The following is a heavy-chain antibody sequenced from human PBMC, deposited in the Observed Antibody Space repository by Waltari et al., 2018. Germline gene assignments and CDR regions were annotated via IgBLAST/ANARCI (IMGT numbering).Heavy chain of an antibody. J-gene: IGHJ3*02. Sequence: QVQLQESGPGLVKPSETLSLTCTVSGGSISSYYWSWIRQPPGKGLEWIGYIYYSGSTNYNPSLKSRVTISVDTSKNQFSLKLSSVTAADTAVYYCARDSGGIAVDAFDIWGQGTMVTVSS. D-gene: IGHD2-15*01. CDR2: IYYSGST. CDR1: GGSISSYY. CDR3: ARDSGGIAVDAFDI. V-gene: IGHV4-59*01.